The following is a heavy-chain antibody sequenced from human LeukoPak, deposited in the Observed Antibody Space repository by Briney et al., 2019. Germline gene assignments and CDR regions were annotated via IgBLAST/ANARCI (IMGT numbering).Heavy chain of an antibody. CDR3: ARDSSSWYLYWFDP. Sequence: ASVKVSCKASGYTFTGYYMHWVRPAPGQGLEWMGWINPNSGGTNYAQKFQGRVTMTRDTSISTAYMELSRLRSDDTAVYYCARDSSSWYLYWFDPWGQGTLVTVSS. CDR2: INPNSGGT. CDR1: GYTFTGYY. J-gene: IGHJ5*02. D-gene: IGHD6-13*01. V-gene: IGHV1-2*02.